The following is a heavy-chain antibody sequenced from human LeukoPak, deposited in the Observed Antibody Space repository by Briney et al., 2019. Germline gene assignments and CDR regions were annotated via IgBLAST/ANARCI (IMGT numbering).Heavy chain of an antibody. Sequence: GASVKVSCKASGGTFSSYAISWVRQAPGQGLEWMGGIIPIFGTANYAQKFQGRVTITADESTSTAYMGLSSLRSEDTAVYYCARDLRVVSSGYFDLWGRGTLVTVSS. J-gene: IGHJ2*01. CDR2: IIPIFGTA. V-gene: IGHV1-69*13. D-gene: IGHD5/OR15-5a*01. CDR3: ARDLRVVSSGYFDL. CDR1: GGTFSSYA.